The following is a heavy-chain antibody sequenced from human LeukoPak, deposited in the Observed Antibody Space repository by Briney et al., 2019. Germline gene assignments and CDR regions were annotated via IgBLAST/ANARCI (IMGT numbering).Heavy chain of an antibody. CDR3: ARRGESANYGDYRFDY. CDR1: GFTFSSSA. Sequence: GGSLRLSCAASGFTFSSSAMSWVRQAPGKGLEWVAVIWYDGSNKYYADSVKGRFTISRDNSKNTLYLQMNSLRAEDTAVYYCARRGESANYGDYRFDYWGQGTLVTVSS. D-gene: IGHD4-17*01. V-gene: IGHV3-33*08. CDR2: IWYDGSNK. J-gene: IGHJ4*02.